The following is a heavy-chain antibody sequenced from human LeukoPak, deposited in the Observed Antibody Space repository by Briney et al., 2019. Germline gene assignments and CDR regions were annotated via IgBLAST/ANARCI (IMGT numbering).Heavy chain of an antibody. CDR2: ISSGGGAK. J-gene: IGHJ6*04. D-gene: IGHD3-10*01. CDR1: GFTFSNYE. CDR3: ARGTYGSGTYGRYGMDV. Sequence: GGSLRLSCAASGFTFSNYEMHWVRQAPGKGLEWLSYISSGGGAKYYADSVKGRFTISRDSVNSSLFLQVNSLRGEETAVYYCARGTYGSGTYGRYGMDVWGKGTTVTVSS. V-gene: IGHV3-48*03.